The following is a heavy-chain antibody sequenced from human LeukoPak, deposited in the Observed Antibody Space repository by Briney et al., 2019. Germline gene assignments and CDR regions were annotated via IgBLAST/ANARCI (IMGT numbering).Heavy chain of an antibody. CDR2: IYYIGST. D-gene: IGHD5-24*01. J-gene: IGHJ6*02. CDR1: GGSISRYY. V-gene: IGHV4-59*08. Sequence: NTSETLSLTCTVSGGSISRYYWSWIRQPPGKGLEWIGYIYYIGSTKYNPSLKSRVTISLDTSKNQFSLKLSSVTAADTAVYYCARHDMATILRDLYYYGMDVWGQGTTVTVSS. CDR3: ARHDMATILRDLYYYGMDV.